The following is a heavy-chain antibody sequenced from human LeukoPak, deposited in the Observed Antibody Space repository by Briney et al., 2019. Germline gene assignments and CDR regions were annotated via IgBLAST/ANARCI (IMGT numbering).Heavy chain of an antibody. J-gene: IGHJ4*02. Sequence: PGGSLRLSCVASEFNFRNYGMNWVRQAPGKGLEWVAAVSDDGDKTYYGDSVKGRFTVSRDNSKNTLYLQMSSLRAEDTAVYYCAGRTYYFDYWGQGTLVTVSS. D-gene: IGHD3-16*01. CDR1: EFNFRNYG. V-gene: IGHV3-23*01. CDR2: VSDDGDKT. CDR3: AGRTYYFDY.